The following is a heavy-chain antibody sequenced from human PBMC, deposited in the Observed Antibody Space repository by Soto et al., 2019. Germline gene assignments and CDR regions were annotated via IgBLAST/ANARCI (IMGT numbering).Heavy chain of an antibody. Sequence: GGSLRLSCAASGFTFRSYAMHWVRQAPGKGLEWVAVISYDGSNKYYADSVKGRFTISRDNSKNTLYLQMNSLRAEDTAVYYCARSYGVVGAILDYWGQGTLVTVSS. J-gene: IGHJ4*02. CDR2: ISYDGSNK. CDR3: ARSYGVVGAILDY. V-gene: IGHV3-30-3*01. D-gene: IGHD1-26*01. CDR1: GFTFRSYA.